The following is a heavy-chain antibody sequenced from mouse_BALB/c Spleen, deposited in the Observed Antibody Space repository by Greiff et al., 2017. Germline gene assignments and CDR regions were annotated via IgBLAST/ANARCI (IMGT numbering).Heavy chain of an antibody. J-gene: IGHJ2*01. V-gene: IGHV3-2*02. CDR3: AREDDGYFFDD. D-gene: IGHD2-3*01. CDR2: ISYSGST. Sequence: ESGPGLVKPSQSLSLTCTVTGYSITSDYAWHWIRQFPGNKLEWMGYISYSGSTSYNPSLKSRISITRDTSKNQFFLQLNSVTTEDTATYYCAREDDGYFFDDWGQGTTLTVSS. CDR1: GYSITSDYA.